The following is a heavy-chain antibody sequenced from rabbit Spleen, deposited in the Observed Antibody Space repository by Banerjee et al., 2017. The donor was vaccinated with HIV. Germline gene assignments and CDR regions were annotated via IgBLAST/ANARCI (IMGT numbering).Heavy chain of an antibody. CDR2: INTVTTNT. Sequence: QEQLTETGGGLVQPGGSLTLTCKASGIDFSSRYWISWVRQAPGKGLEWIAGINTVTTNTYYADWAKGRFTISKTSSTTVTLQVTSLTAADTATYFCAGVPGSGDGLGLWGPGTLVTVS. V-gene: IGHV1S45*01. D-gene: IGHD3-1*01. CDR1: GIDFSSRYW. CDR3: AGVPGSGDGLGL. J-gene: IGHJ4*01.